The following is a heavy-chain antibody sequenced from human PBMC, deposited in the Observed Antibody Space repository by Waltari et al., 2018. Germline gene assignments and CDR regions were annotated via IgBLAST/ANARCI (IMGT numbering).Heavy chain of an antibody. V-gene: IGHV1-2*05. Sequence: QVQLVQSGAAVKRRGASVRVSCKASGYTFTDYNRPWVRQAPGQGLEWMGRITHNPGGANYAQKFQGRVTMTRDTTISTVYMVLTTLRSDDTGGYYCARGNNSAYECWSQGTLVTGSS. J-gene: IGHJ4*02. CDR3: ARGNNSAYEC. D-gene: IGHD5-18*01. CDR1: GYTFTDYN. CDR2: ITHNPGGA.